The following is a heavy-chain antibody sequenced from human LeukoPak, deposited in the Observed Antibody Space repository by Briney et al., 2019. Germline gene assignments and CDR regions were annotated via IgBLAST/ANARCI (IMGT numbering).Heavy chain of an antibody. D-gene: IGHD3-9*01. CDR1: GFTFSSYA. CDR2: ISGSGGST. CDR3: FSPPNYDILTGYYTWFDP. J-gene: IGHJ5*02. V-gene: IGHV3-23*01. Sequence: GGSLRLSCAASGFTFSSYAMSWVRQAPGKGLEWVSAISGSGGSTYYADSVKGRFTISRDNYKNTLYLQMNSLRAEDTAVYYCFSPPNYDILTGYYTWFDPWGQGTLVTVSS.